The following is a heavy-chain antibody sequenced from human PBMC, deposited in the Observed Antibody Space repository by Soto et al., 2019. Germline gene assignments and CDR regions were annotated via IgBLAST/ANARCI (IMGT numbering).Heavy chain of an antibody. D-gene: IGHD1-26*01. CDR2: INTGNGNR. J-gene: IGHJ4*02. V-gene: IGHV1-3*04. CDR3: ARGGSGAVTQVDS. Sequence: QVHLVQSGAEVRKPGATVKVSCKASGYTFIHSAMHWVRQAPGQSLEWMGWINTGNGNRKYSERFQGRVTISRDTSASTAYMELSRMRSEDTAVYYCARGGSGAVTQVDSWGQATLVTVSS. CDR1: GYTFIHSA.